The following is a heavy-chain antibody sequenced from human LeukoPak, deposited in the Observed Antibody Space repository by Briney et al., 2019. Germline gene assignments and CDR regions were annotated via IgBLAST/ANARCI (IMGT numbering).Heavy chain of an antibody. V-gene: IGHV3-23*01. D-gene: IGHD3-16*01. CDR1: EFTFSIYS. Sequence: PGGSLRLSCAASEFTFSIYSMAWARQSTGKGLEWVASISSGGVTYYADSVKGRFTISRDNSKNTLYLQMNSLRAEDTAVYYCAGGTLIKNADNWGQGTLVTVSS. CDR2: ISSGGVT. CDR3: AGGTLIKNADN. J-gene: IGHJ4*02.